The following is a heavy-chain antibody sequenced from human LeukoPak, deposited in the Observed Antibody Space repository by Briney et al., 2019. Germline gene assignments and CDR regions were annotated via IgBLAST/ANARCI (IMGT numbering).Heavy chain of an antibody. CDR3: ARVGLYSGYDSNAFDI. J-gene: IGHJ3*02. Sequence: ASVKVSCKASGYTFTSYYMHWVRQAPGQGLEWMGIINPSGGSTSYAQKFQGRVTMTRDTSTSTVYMELSSLRSEDTAVYYCARVGLYSGYDSNAFDIWGQGTMVTVSS. D-gene: IGHD5-12*01. CDR2: INPSGGST. V-gene: IGHV1-46*01. CDR1: GYTFTSYY.